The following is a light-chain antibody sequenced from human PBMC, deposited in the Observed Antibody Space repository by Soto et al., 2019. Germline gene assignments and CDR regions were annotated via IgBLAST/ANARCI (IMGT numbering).Light chain of an antibody. J-gene: IGKJ1*01. Sequence: EIVLTQSPGTLSLSPGERATLSCRASQSVSSSYLAWYQQKPGQAPRLLIYGASSRATGIPERFSGSGSGTDFTLTISRLEPEDFAVYYCQQYGSSPFGQGTKV. CDR1: QSVSSSY. CDR2: GAS. CDR3: QQYGSSP. V-gene: IGKV3-20*01.